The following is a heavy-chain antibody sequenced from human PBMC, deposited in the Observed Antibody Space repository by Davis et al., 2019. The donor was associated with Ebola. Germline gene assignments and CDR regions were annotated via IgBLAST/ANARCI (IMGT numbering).Heavy chain of an antibody. D-gene: IGHD3-10*01. CDR1: GFSLSIYG. J-gene: IGHJ4*02. V-gene: IGHV3-30*18. CDR2: ISYHGNYK. CDR3: AQEYCANSGSYCTVFDH. Sequence: GESLKISCAASGFSLSIYGMHWVRQAPGKGLEWVAGISYHGNYKYYVDSVKGRFTVSRGNSDNTLFLQMDSLRGDDTAVYYCAQEYCANSGSYCTVFDHWGQGTLVTVSS.